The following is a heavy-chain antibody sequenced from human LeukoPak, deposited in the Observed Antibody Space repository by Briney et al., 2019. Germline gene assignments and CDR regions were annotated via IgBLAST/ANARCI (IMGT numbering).Heavy chain of an antibody. CDR3: ARVGRVGPSDYGMDV. V-gene: IGHV4-4*07. CDR2: IFSSGST. J-gene: IGHJ6*02. CDR1: GGSISSHY. D-gene: IGHD3-10*01. Sequence: SETLSLTCTVSGGSISSHYWSWIRQPAGKGLEWIGRIFSSGSTNYNPSLQSRVTMSVDTSKNQFSLKLSSVTAADTAVYYCARVGRVGPSDYGMDVWGQGTTVTVSS.